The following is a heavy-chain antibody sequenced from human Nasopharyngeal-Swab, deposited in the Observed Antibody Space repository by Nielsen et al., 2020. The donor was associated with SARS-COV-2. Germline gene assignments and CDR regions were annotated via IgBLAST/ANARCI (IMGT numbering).Heavy chain of an antibody. CDR2: INTNTGNP. V-gene: IGHV7-4-1*02. D-gene: IGHD3-9*01. Sequence: WVRQAPGQGLEWMGWINTNTGNPTYAQGFTGRFVFSLDTSVSTAYLQISSLKAEDTAVYYCARDVGLLRYFDWLYTPLYYCDYWGQGTLVT. J-gene: IGHJ4*02. CDR3: ARDVGLLRYFDWLYTPLYYCDY.